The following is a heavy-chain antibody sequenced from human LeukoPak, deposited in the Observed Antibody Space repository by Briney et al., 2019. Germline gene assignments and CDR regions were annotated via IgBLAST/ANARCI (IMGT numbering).Heavy chain of an antibody. D-gene: IGHD2-2*02. V-gene: IGHV4-31*03. Sequence: SETLSLTCTVSGGSISSGGYYWSWIRQHPGKGLEWIGYIYYSGSTYYNPSLKSRVTISVDTSKNQFSLKLSSVTAADTAVYYCARRQDCSSTSCYRFDPWGQGTLVTVSS. CDR3: ARRQDCSSTSCYRFDP. CDR1: GGSISSGGYY. CDR2: IYYSGST. J-gene: IGHJ5*02.